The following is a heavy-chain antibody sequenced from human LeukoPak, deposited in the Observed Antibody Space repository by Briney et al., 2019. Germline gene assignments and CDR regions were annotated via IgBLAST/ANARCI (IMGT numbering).Heavy chain of an antibody. CDR2: ISGSGGST. CDR3: AKAPILGGATGGYFDY. CDR1: GFTFSSYA. J-gene: IGHJ4*02. V-gene: IGHV3-23*01. Sequence: PGGSLRLSCAASGFTFSSYAMSWVRQAPGKGLEWVSAISGSGGSTYYADSVKGRFTIPRDNSKNTLYLQMNSLRAEDTAVYYCAKAPILGGATGGYFDYWGQGTLVTVSS. D-gene: IGHD1-14*01.